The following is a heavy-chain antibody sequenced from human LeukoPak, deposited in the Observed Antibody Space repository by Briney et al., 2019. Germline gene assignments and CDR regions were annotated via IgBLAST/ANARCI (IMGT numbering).Heavy chain of an antibody. V-gene: IGHV3-7*01. D-gene: IGHD6-19*01. J-gene: IGHJ3*02. Sequence: GGSLRVSCAASGFTFSSYWMSWVRQAPGKGLEWVANIKQDGSEKYYVDSVKGRFTISRDNAKNSLYLQMNSLRAEDTAVYYCARGPGYSSGWYSDLDAFDIWGQGTMVTVSS. CDR1: GFTFSSYW. CDR3: ARGPGYSSGWYSDLDAFDI. CDR2: IKQDGSEK.